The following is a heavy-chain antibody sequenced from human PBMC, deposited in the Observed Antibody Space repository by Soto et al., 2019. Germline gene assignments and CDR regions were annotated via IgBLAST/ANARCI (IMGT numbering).Heavy chain of an antibody. J-gene: IGHJ5*02. Sequence: QVQLVQSGAEVKKPGSSVKVSCKASGGTFSSYAISWVRQAPGQGLEWMGGTIPIFGTANYAQKFQGRVTITADQSTSTAYMELSSLRSEDTAVYYCARAHCSSTSCYAWFDPWGQGTLVTVSS. CDR2: TIPIFGTA. V-gene: IGHV1-69*01. D-gene: IGHD2-2*01. CDR1: GGTFSSYA. CDR3: ARAHCSSTSCYAWFDP.